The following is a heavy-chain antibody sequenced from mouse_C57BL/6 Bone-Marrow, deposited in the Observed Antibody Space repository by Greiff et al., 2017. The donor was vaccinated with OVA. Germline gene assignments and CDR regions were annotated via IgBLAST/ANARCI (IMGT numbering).Heavy chain of an antibody. CDR3: ARSYWYFDV. J-gene: IGHJ1*03. Sequence: VQLQQSGAELVKPGASVKLSCTASGFNIKDYYMHWVKQRTEQGLEWIGRIDPEDGETKYAPKFQGKATMTADTSSNTAYLQLSSLTSEDTAVYYCARSYWYFDVWGTGTTVTVSS. CDR1: GFNIKDYY. CDR2: IDPEDGET. V-gene: IGHV14-2*01.